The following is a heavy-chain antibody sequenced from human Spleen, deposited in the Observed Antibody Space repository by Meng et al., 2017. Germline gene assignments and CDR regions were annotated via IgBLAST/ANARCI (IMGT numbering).Heavy chain of an antibody. V-gene: IGHV4-4*02. Sequence: QVQMQEPGPGLVKPSGTLSLTCAVSGGSLSSSNWWSWVRQPPGKGLEWIGEIYRDGSTNYNPSLKSRVTISVDTSQNNLSLKLSSVTAADSAVYYCARGPTTMAHDFDYWGQGTLVTVSS. CDR2: IYRDGST. D-gene: IGHD4-11*01. J-gene: IGHJ4*02. CDR1: GGSLSSSNW. CDR3: ARGPTTMAHDFDY.